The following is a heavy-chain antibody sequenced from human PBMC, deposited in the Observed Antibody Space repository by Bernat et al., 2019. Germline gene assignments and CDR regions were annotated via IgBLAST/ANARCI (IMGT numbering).Heavy chain of an antibody. J-gene: IGHJ4*02. CDR1: GFTFGDYA. CDR2: IRSKAYGGTT. CDR3: TRYPRYYYDSSGYSPPFDY. D-gene: IGHD3-22*01. Sequence: EVQLVESGGGLVKPGRSLRLSCTASGFTFGDYAMSWFRQAPGKGLEWVGFIRSKAYGGTTEYAASVKGRFTISRDDSKSIAYLPMNSLKTEDTAVYYCTRYPRYYYDSSGYSPPFDYWGQGTLVTVSS. V-gene: IGHV3-49*05.